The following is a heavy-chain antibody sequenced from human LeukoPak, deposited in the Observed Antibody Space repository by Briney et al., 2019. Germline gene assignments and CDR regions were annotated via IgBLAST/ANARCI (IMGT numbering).Heavy chain of an antibody. CDR2: IYYSGST. V-gene: IGHV4-39*01. D-gene: IGHD2-15*01. J-gene: IGHJ3*02. Sequence: PSETLSLTCTVSGVSINSSSYYWGWIRQPPGKGLEWIGCIYYSGSTYYNPSLKSRVTISVDTSKNQFSLKLSSVTGADTAVYYCARHGLCSGGSCYSRVAFDIWGQGTMVTVSS. CDR1: GVSINSSSYY. CDR3: ARHGLCSGGSCYSRVAFDI.